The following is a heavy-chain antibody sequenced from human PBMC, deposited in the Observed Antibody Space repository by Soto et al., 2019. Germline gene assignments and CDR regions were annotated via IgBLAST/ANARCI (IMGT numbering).Heavy chain of an antibody. CDR3: TRSEPPYFYILPGNPFDP. D-gene: IGHD3-9*01. Sequence: GGSLRLSCAASGFSFGSSCINWVRQTPGRGLEWVGRIKSKTDGGTTDFAARVKGRFTISRDDSKDITYLQMNSLKTEDTAVYYFTRSEPPYFYILPGNPFDPWGQGPLVTGSS. V-gene: IGHV3-15*07. CDR2: IKSKTDGGTT. J-gene: IGHJ5*02. CDR1: GFSFGSSC.